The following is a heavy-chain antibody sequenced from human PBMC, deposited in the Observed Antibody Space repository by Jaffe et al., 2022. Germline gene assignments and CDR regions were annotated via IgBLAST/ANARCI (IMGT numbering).Heavy chain of an antibody. J-gene: IGHJ4*02. Sequence: QLQLQESGSGLVKPSQTLSLTCAVSGGSISSGGYSWSWIRQPPGKGLEWIGYIYHSGSTYYNPSLKSRVTISVDRSKNQFSLKLSSVTAADTAVYYCARGERYYDFWSGYYTAQPNFDYWGQGTLVTVSS. V-gene: IGHV4-30-2*01. CDR3: ARGERYYDFWSGYYTAQPNFDY. D-gene: IGHD3-3*01. CDR2: IYHSGST. CDR1: GGSISSGGYS.